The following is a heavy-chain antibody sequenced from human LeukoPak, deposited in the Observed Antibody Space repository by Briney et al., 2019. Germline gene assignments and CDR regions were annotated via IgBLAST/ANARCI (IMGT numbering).Heavy chain of an antibody. J-gene: IGHJ4*02. CDR2: IYYSGST. CDR1: GGSISSYY. D-gene: IGHD6-13*01. CDR3: ARGTVQQQLPIDY. Sequence: SETLSLTCTVSGGSISSYYWSWIRQPPGKGLECIGYIYYSGSTNYNPSHKSRVTISVDTSKNQFSLKLSSVTAADTAVYYCARGTVQQQLPIDYWGQGTLVTVSS. V-gene: IGHV4-59*01.